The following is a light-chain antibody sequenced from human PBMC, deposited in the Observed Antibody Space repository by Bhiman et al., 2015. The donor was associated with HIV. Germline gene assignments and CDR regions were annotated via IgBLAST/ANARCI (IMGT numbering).Light chain of an antibody. Sequence: SALTQPASVSGSPGQSITISCTGTSSDVGGYNYVSWYQQHPGKAPKLMIYDVSKRPSGVSNRFSGSKSGNTASLTISGLQAEDEADYYCSSYTSSSLYVFGTGTKVTVL. CDR1: SSDVGGYNY. CDR2: DVS. J-gene: IGLJ1*01. CDR3: SSYTSSSLYV. V-gene: IGLV2-14*01.